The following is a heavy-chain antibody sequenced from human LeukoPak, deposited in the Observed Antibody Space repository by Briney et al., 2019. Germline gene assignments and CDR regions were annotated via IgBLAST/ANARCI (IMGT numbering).Heavy chain of an antibody. CDR2: IRYDESDK. CDR3: VKDLTTVTTQGDY. D-gene: IGHD4-17*01. Sequence: PGGSLRLSCAASGFTFSSYGMHWVRQAPGKGLEWVAFIRYDESDKYYADSVKGRFTISRDNSKNTLYLQMNSLRADDTALYYCVKDLTTVTTQGDYWGQGTLVTVSS. J-gene: IGHJ4*02. CDR1: GFTFSSYG. V-gene: IGHV3-30*02.